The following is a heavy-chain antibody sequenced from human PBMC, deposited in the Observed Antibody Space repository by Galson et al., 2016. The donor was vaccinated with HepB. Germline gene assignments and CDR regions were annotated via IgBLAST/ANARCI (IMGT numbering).Heavy chain of an antibody. D-gene: IGHD2-2*01. CDR1: GLSISNDV. V-gene: IGHV3-23*01. CDR3: VKSRRTYWYFDL. J-gene: IGHJ2*01. CDR2: ISSVSVST. Sequence: SLRLSCAASGLSISNDVVGWVRQAPGKELEWVSSISSVSVSTYYADSVKGRFTISRDNSKNTVFLQMSSLRAEDAAIYYCVKSRRTYWYFDLWGRGTLVAVSS.